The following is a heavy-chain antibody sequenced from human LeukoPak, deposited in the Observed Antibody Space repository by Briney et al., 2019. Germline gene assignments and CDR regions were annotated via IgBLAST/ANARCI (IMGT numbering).Heavy chain of an antibody. CDR2: IYYSGST. CDR1: GRSISSYY. J-gene: IGHJ6*03. CDR3: ARTPSYCSGGSCYSPRGDYYYYMDV. Sequence: SETLSLTCTVSGRSISSYYWSWIRQPPGEGLEWLGYIYYSGSTNYNPSLKSRVTISVDTSKNQFSLTPSSVTAADTGVYYCARTPSYCSGGSCYSPRGDYYYYMDVWGKGTTVTVSS. V-gene: IGHV4-59*01. D-gene: IGHD2-15*01.